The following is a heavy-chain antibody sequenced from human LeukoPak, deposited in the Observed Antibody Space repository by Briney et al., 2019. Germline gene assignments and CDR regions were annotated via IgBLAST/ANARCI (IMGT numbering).Heavy chain of an antibody. CDR1: GYTFTGYY. CDR2: INPNSGGT. D-gene: IGHD5-18*01. CDR3: ARESFSVHTAMVGPHSTRLSFFDY. V-gene: IGHV1-2*02. J-gene: IGHJ4*02. Sequence: GASVKVSCKASGYTFTGYYMHWVRQAPGQGLEWMGWINPNSGGTNYAQKFQGRVTMTRDTSISTAYMELSRLRSDDTAVYYCARESFSVHTAMVGPHSTRLSFFDYWGQGTLVTVSS.